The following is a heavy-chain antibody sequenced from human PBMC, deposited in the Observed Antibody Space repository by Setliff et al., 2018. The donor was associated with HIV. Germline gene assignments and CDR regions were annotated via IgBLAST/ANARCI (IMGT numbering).Heavy chain of an antibody. CDR1: GYTFTSYD. CDR2: MNPTRGSA. D-gene: IGHD4-4*01. CDR3: APIDPFPHDYSNSSFDY. Sequence: ASVKVSCKASGYTFTSYDINWVRQATGQGLEWMGWMNPTRGSAGYAQNFQGRVTITRNASISTAYLELTSLRSEDTAVYYCAPIDPFPHDYSNSSFDYWGQGTLVTVSS. J-gene: IGHJ4*02. V-gene: IGHV1-8*03.